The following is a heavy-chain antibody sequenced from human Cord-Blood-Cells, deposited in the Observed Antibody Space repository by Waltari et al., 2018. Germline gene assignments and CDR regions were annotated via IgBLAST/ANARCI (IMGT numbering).Heavy chain of an antibody. Sequence: EVQLVESGGGLVQPGGSLRLSCAASGFTFSSYEMNWVRQAPGKGVEWVSYISSSGSTIYYAGSGKRRITTSRQHAKSSVYLQMNSLGCEDTAVYFCAGHAGGGDDAFDIW. CDR1: GFTFSSYE. V-gene: IGHV3-48*03. J-gene: IGHJ3*02. CDR3: AGHAGGGDDAFDI. CDR2: ISSSGSTI. D-gene: IGHD3-16*01.